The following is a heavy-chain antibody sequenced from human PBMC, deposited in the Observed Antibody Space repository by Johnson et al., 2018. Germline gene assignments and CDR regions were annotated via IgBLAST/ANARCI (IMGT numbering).Heavy chain of an antibody. D-gene: IGHD4-23*01. CDR2: INHSGST. J-gene: IGHJ1*01. CDR1: GGSLSGYY. CDR3: SRGVTDQH. V-gene: IGHV4-34*01. Sequence: QVQLQQWGAGLLKPSETLSLSCAVYGGSLSGYYWSWIRQPPGKGLEWIGEINHSGSTNYNSSLKSRVTISIDTSKNQFSLKVGSVTAADTAVYYCSRGVTDQHWSQGTLVTVSS.